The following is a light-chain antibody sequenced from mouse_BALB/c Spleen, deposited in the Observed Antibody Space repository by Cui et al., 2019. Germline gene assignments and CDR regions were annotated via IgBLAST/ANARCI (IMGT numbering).Light chain of an antibody. CDR1: QNVGTN. V-gene: IGKV6-15*01. CDR3: QQYNSYPLT. J-gene: IGKJ1*01. CDR2: SAS. Sequence: DFLMTQSPKFMSTSVGDRVSVTCKASQNVGTNVAWYQQKPGQSPKALIYSASYRYSGVPDRFTGSGSGTDFTLTISNVQSEDLAEYFCQQYNSYPLTFGGGTKLEIK.